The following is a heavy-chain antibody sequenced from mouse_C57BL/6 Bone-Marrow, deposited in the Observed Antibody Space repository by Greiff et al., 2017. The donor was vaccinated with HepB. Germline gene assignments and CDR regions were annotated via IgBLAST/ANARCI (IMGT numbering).Heavy chain of an antibody. D-gene: IGHD2-3*01. CDR3: TVLWLLQDY. J-gene: IGHJ2*01. CDR1: GFTFSNYW. CDR2: IRLKSDNYAT. Sequence: EVKVEESGGGLVQPGGSMKLSCVASGFTFSNYWMNWVRQSPEKGLEWVAQIRLKSDNYATDYAESVKGRFTISRDDSKSSVYLQMNNLRAEDTGIYYCTVLWLLQDYWGQGTTLTVSS. V-gene: IGHV6-3*01.